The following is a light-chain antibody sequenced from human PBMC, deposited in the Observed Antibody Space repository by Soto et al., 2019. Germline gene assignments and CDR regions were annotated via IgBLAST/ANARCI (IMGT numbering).Light chain of an antibody. CDR3: QSSDSSLSGYV. Sequence: QSVLTQPPSVSGAPGQRVTISCTGSSSNFGAGYDVHWYQQLPGTAPKLLIYGNNNRPSGVPDRFSGSKSGTSASLAITGLQAEDEADYYCQSSDSSLSGYVFGTGTKVTVL. J-gene: IGLJ1*01. CDR2: GNN. CDR1: SSNFGAGYD. V-gene: IGLV1-40*01.